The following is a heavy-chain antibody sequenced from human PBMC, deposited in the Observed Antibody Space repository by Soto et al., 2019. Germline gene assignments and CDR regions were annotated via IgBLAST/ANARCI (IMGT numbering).Heavy chain of an antibody. Sequence: QVQLQESGPGLVKPSQTLSLTCTVSGGSISSGGYYWSWIRQHPGKGLEWLGYIYYSGSTYYNPSLHSRVNISVDTSKNQFSLKLSSVTAADTAVYYCARTSYDSSGTAADPWGQGTLVTVSS. CDR1: GGSISSGGYY. J-gene: IGHJ5*02. CDR2: IYYSGST. D-gene: IGHD3-22*01. CDR3: ARTSYDSSGTAADP. V-gene: IGHV4-31*03.